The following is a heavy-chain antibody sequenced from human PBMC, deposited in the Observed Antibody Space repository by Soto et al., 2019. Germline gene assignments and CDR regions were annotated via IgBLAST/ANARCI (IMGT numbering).Heavy chain of an antibody. CDR2: IWSAGKKE. Sequence: QVQLVESGGGVVQPGRSLRLSCVGSGFPFWHYGMHWVRQAPGKGLEWVAVIWSAGKKESYADFVKGRFAISRDNFKDTLYLQMNSLRAEDTAVYYCARDRDGGWFHMDVWGQGTTATVSS. CDR3: ARDRDGGWFHMDV. D-gene: IGHD6-19*01. V-gene: IGHV3-33*01. CDR1: GFPFWHYG. J-gene: IGHJ6*02.